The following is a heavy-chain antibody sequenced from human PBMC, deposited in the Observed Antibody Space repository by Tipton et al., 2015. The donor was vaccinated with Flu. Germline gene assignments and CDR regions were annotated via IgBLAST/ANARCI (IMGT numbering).Heavy chain of an antibody. Sequence: TLSLTCTVSGGSISSYYWSWIRQPPGKGLEWIGYIYYSGSTNYNPSLKSRVTISVDTSKNQFSLKLSSVTAADTAVYYCARDSSDYYGSGSYSGEDAFDIWGQGTMVPVSS. V-gene: IGHV4-59*01. CDR2: IYYSGST. CDR3: ARDSSDYYGSGSYSGEDAFDI. CDR1: GGSISSYY. J-gene: IGHJ3*02. D-gene: IGHD3-10*01.